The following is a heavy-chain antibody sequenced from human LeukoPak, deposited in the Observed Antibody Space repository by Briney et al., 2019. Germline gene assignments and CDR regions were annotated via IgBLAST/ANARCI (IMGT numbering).Heavy chain of an antibody. CDR2: IKQDGSEK. J-gene: IGHJ3*02. Sequence: GGSLRLSCAASGFTFSSYWMSWVRQAPGKGLEWVANIKQDGSEKYYVDSVKGRFTISRDNSKNTLYLQMNSLRAEDAAVYYCAKDLVGREDAFDIWGQGTMVTVSS. V-gene: IGHV3-7*01. CDR1: GFTFSSYW. CDR3: AKDLVGREDAFDI. D-gene: IGHD1-26*01.